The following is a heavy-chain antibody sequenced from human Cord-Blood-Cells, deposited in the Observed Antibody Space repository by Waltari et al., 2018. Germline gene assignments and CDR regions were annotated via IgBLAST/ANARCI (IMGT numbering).Heavy chain of an antibody. CDR1: GFSLSTSGMC. CDR3: ARGRPTKDWTVWFDP. V-gene: IGHV2-70*01. D-gene: IGHD1-1*01. J-gene: IGHJ5*02. CDR2: IDWDDDK. Sequence: QVTLRESGPALVKPTQTLTLTCTFSGFSLSTSGMCVSWIRQPPGKALEWLALIDWDDDKYYSTSLKTRLTISKDTSKNQVVLTMTNMDPVDTATYYCARGRPTKDWTVWFDPWGQGTLVTVSS.